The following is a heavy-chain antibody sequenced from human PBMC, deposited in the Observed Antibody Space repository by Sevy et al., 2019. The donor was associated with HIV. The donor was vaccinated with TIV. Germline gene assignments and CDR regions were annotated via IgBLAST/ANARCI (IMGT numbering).Heavy chain of an antibody. CDR2: IKSETDGGTT. J-gene: IGHJ4*02. CDR3: SMEDGYNYFDY. D-gene: IGHD5-12*01. V-gene: IGHV3-15*07. CDR1: GFTLNKAW. Sequence: GGSLRLSCAASGFTLNKAWMNWVRQAPGKGLEWVGRIKSETDGGTTDYAEPVKGRFSISRDDSKNTLYLQMNSLKIEDTAVYYCSMEDGYNYFDYWGQGALVAVSS.